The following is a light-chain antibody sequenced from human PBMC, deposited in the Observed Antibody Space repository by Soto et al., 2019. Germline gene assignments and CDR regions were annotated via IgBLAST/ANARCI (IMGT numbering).Light chain of an antibody. V-gene: IGKV3-15*01. J-gene: IGKJ2*01. CDR3: QQYSDCPVT. CDR1: QDISSN. CDR2: GAS. Sequence: EIVMTQSVATLSVSPGERATLSCTASQDISSNLAWYQQKPGRVPRLLIYGASTRATGFPARFSGGGSGTEFTLTISSLQSEDFAVYYCQQYSDCPVTFGQGTKLEIK.